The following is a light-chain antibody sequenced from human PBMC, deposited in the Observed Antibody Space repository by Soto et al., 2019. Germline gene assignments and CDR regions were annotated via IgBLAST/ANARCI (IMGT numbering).Light chain of an antibody. V-gene: IGLV1-47*01. CDR2: RNS. J-gene: IGLJ2*01. CDR3: AAWDDTLNRVV. CDR1: SSNIGSNL. Sequence: QLVLTQPPSASETPGQTVTISCSGSSSNIGSNLVYWYHQFPGTAPRLLIHRNSQRPSGVPDRFSGSKSGTSASLAISGLRSEDEADYYCAAWDDTLNRVVFGGGTQLTVL.